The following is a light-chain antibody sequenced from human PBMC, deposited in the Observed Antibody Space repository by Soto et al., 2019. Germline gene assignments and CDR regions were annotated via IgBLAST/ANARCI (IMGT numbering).Light chain of an antibody. Sequence: QSVLPQPASVSGSPGQAITISCTGTSSDVGAYNYVSWCQQHPGKAPKLIIYDVSNRPSGVSDRFSASKSGNTASLTISGLQAEDEADYYCSSYTSSISYVFGTGTKVTVL. CDR1: SSDVGAYNY. CDR2: DVS. CDR3: SSYTSSISYV. V-gene: IGLV2-14*01. J-gene: IGLJ1*01.